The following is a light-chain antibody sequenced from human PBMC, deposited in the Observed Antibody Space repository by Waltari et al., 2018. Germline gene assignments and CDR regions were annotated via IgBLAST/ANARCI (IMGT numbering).Light chain of an antibody. V-gene: IGKV1-39*01. CDR2: EAS. CDR3: QQSYSTPRVT. CDR1: QSISSY. Sequence: DIQMTQSPSSLSSSVGDRVTITCRTSQSISSYLNWYQQKPGKAPQLLIYEASSLQSGVPSRFSGSGSGTDFTLTISSLQPEDFATYYCQQSYSTPRVTFGPGTKVDIK. J-gene: IGKJ3*01.